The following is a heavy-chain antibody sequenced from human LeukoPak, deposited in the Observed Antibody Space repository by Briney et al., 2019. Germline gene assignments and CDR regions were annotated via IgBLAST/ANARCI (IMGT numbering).Heavy chain of an antibody. J-gene: IGHJ4*02. D-gene: IGHD3-10*01. CDR2: IYYNGST. CDR1: GDSISSYY. V-gene: IGHV4-59*08. Sequence: SETLSLTSTVSGDSISSYYWSWIRQPPGKGLEWIGYIYYNGSTNYNPSLKSRVTISVDTSKNQFSLKLSSVTAADTAIYYCARLPSRGDGLTVWGQGSLVTVSS. CDR3: ARLPSRGDGLTV.